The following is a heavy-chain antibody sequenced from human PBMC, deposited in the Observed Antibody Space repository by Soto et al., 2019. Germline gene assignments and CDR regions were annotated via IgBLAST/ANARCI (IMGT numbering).Heavy chain of an antibody. J-gene: IGHJ5*02. V-gene: IGHV4-31*03. CDR3: ARDPGGYYWFDP. D-gene: IGHD3-22*01. Sequence: PSGTLSLSRTVSGDSINSGGYSWTWIRQHPGKGLEWIGYIYYSGSTYYNPSLKSRVTISVDTSKNQFSLKLSSVTAADTAVYYCARDPGGYYWFDPWGQGTLVTVSS. CDR2: IYYSGST. CDR1: GDSINSGGYS.